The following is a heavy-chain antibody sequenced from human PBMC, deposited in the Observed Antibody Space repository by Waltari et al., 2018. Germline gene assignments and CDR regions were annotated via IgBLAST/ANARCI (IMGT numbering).Heavy chain of an antibody. V-gene: IGHV4-34*01. J-gene: IGHJ5*02. CDR1: GGSFSGYY. CDR2: INHSGST. Sequence: QVQLQQWGAGLLKPSETLSLTCAVYGGSFSGYYWSWIRQPPGKGLEWIGEINHSGSTNYNPSLKSRVTISVDTSKNQFSLKLSSVTAADTAVYYCARERVTIFGVVNNWFDPWGQGTLVTVSS. CDR3: ARERVTIFGVVNNWFDP. D-gene: IGHD3-3*01.